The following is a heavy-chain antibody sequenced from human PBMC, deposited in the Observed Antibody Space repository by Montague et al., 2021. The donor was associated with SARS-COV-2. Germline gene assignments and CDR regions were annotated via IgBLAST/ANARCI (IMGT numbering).Heavy chain of an antibody. Sequence: SETLSLTRTVSGGSVTSGDYYWTWIRQPPGKGLEWIGYIYNTGRTNYNPSLKSRVTISMDTSKNQFSLKVDSVSAADTAVYYCATEMPAYDVFDIGGQGTMVTVSS. CDR2: IYNTGRT. V-gene: IGHV4-61*08. D-gene: IGHD2-2*01. J-gene: IGHJ3*02. CDR1: GGSVTSGDYY. CDR3: ATEMPAYDVFDI.